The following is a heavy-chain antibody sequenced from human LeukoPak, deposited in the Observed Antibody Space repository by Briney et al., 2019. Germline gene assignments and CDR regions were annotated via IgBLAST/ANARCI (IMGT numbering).Heavy chain of an antibody. CDR3: ARALTTVTTWWYFDL. J-gene: IGHJ2*01. D-gene: IGHD4-17*01. Sequence: SETLSLTCAVYGGSFSGYYWSWIRQPPGKGLEWIGEINHSGSTNYNPSLKSRVTISVDRSKNQFSLKLSSVTAADTAVYYCARALTTVTTWWYFDLWGRGTLVTVSS. CDR2: INHSGST. CDR1: GGSFSGYY. V-gene: IGHV4-34*01.